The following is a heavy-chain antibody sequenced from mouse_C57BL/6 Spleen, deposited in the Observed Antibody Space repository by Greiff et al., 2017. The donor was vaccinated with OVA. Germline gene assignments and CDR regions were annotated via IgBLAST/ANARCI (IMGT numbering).Heavy chain of an antibody. CDR2: IYPRSGNT. V-gene: IGHV1-81*01. D-gene: IGHD1-1*01. CDR3: AREGYGSSSSYWYFDV. J-gene: IGHJ1*03. Sequence: QVQLQQSGAELARPGASVKLSCKASGYTFTSYGISWVKQRTGQGLAWIGEIYPRSGNTYYNEKFKGKATLTADKSSSTAYMELRSLTSEDSAVYFCAREGYGSSSSYWYFDVWGTGTTVTVSS. CDR1: GYTFTSYG.